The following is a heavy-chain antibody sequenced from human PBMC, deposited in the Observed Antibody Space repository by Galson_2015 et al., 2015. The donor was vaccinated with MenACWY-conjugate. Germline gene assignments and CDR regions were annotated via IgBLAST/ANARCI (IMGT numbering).Heavy chain of an antibody. CDR3: ASGRIMIFGVAGYYGMDV. J-gene: IGHJ6*02. CDR2: ITSSSSYR. Sequence: SLRLSCAASGFSFSTYTMNWVRQAPGKGPEWVSSITSSSSYRYYADSVKGRFTISRDNAKNSLYLEMNSLRAEDTAVYYCASGRIMIFGVAGYYGMDVWGQGTTVTVSS. CDR1: GFSFSTYT. V-gene: IGHV3-21*01. D-gene: IGHD3-3*01.